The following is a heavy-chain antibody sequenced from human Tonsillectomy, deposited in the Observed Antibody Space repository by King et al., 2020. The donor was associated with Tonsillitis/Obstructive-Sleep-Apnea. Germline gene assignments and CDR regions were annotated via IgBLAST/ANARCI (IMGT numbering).Heavy chain of an antibody. CDR1: GGSFSGYY. J-gene: IGHJ3*02. Sequence: VQLQQWGAGLLKPSEPLSLPCAVYGGSFSGYYWSWIRQPPGKGLEWIGEINHSGSTNYNPSLKSRVTISVDTSKNQFSLKLSSVTAADTAVYYCARGRIVVGRRLYAFDIWGQGTMVTVSS. CDR2: INHSGST. CDR3: ARGRIVVGRRLYAFDI. V-gene: IGHV4-34*01. D-gene: IGHD2-21*01.